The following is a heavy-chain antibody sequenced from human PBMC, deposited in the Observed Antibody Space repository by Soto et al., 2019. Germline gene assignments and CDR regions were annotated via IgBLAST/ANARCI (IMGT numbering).Heavy chain of an antibody. CDR1: GGSVSSGSYY. V-gene: IGHV4-61*01. CDR3: ARSPRGGATTKFDD. D-gene: IGHD1-26*01. CDR2: IYYSGST. Sequence: PSETLSLTCTVSGGSVSSGSYYWSWIRQPPGKGLEWIGYIYYSGSTNYNPSLKSRVSISVDTSKNQFSLMLGSVTAADTAVYYCARSPRGGATTKFDDWGQGTLVTVPQ. J-gene: IGHJ4*02.